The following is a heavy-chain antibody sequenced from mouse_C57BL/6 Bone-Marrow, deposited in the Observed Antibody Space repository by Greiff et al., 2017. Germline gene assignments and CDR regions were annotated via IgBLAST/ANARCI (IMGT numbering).Heavy chain of an antibody. D-gene: IGHD4-1*01. CDR1: GYTFTSYG. V-gene: IGHV1-81*01. Sequence: QVQLKESGAELARPGASVKLSCKASGYTFTSYGIRWVKQRTGQGLEWIGEIYPRSGNTYYNEKFKGKATLTADKSSSTAYMELRSLTSEDSAVXFGARSGGNWATWFAYWGQGTLVTVSA. CDR2: IYPRSGNT. J-gene: IGHJ3*01. CDR3: ARSGGNWATWFAY.